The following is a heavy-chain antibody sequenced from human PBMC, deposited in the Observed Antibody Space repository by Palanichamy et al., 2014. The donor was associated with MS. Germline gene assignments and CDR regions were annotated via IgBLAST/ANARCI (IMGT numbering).Heavy chain of an antibody. CDR1: GFTFSRYW. CDR2: SKSDGRSI. J-gene: IGHJ3*02. CDR3: AREQDNSGRQTDPFDI. Sequence: EVQLVESGGGLVQPGGSLRLSCAASGFTFSRYWMHWVRQAPGKGLVWVSRSKSDGRSISYADSVKGRFTISRDNAKSTLYLQMNSLRVEDTAVYYCAREQDNSGRQTDPFDIWGQGTMVTVSP. V-gene: IGHV3-74*01. D-gene: IGHD3-10*01.